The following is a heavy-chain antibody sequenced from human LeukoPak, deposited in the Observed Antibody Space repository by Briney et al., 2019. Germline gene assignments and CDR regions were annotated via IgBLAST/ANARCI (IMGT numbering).Heavy chain of an antibody. CDR1: GGSMRSYY. Sequence: SETLSLTCTVSGGSMRSYYWSWIRQAPGKGLEWIGYIYYSGSTNYNPSLKSRVTISVDTSKNQFSLKLSSVTAADTAVYYCARGGGDYAAFDYWGQGTLVTVSS. V-gene: IGHV4-59*01. CDR3: ARGGGDYAAFDY. J-gene: IGHJ4*02. CDR2: IYYSGST. D-gene: IGHD4-17*01.